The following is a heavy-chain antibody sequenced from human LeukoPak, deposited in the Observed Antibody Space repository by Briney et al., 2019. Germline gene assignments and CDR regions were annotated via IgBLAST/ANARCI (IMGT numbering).Heavy chain of an antibody. V-gene: IGHV4-59*08. J-gene: IGHJ3*01. CDR3: STSDYSSSWDGAFDV. CDR2: IYYSGST. CDR1: GGSISSYY. Sequence: SETLSLTCTISGGSISSYYWSWIRQPPGKGLEWIGYIYYSGSTNYNPSLKGRVTISVDTSKNQFSLKLSSVTAADTAVYYCSTSDYSSSWDGAFDVWGQGTMVTVSS. D-gene: IGHD6-13*01.